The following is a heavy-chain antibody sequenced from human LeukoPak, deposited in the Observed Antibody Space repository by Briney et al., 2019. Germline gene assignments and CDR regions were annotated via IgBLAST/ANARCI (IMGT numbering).Heavy chain of an antibody. J-gene: IGHJ4*02. Sequence: GGSLRLSCAASGFTVSSNYMSWVRQAPGKGLEWVSVIYSGGSTYYADSVKGRFTISRDNSKNTLYLQMNSLRAEDTAVCYCARDPTGYSYFDYWGQGTLVTVSS. V-gene: IGHV3-53*01. CDR2: IYSGGST. CDR1: GFTVSSNY. CDR3: ARDPTGYSYFDY. D-gene: IGHD3-22*01.